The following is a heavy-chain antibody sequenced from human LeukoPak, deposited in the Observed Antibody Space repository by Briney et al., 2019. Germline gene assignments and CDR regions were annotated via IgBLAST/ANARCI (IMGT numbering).Heavy chain of an antibody. Sequence: EASVKVSCKASGFTFTGYYIHWVRQAPGQGLEWMGGIIPIFGTANYAQKFQGRVTITADEPTSTAYMELSSLRSEDTAVYYCARALTAQIPRQDYYYYYMDVWGKGTTVTISS. D-gene: IGHD2-21*02. CDR1: GFTFTGYY. J-gene: IGHJ6*03. V-gene: IGHV1-69*13. CDR2: IIPIFGTA. CDR3: ARALTAQIPRQDYYYYYMDV.